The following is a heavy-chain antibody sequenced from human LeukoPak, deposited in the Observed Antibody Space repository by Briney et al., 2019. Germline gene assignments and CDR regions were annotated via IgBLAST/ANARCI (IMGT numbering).Heavy chain of an antibody. CDR1: GYSFTRYA. D-gene: IGHD3-10*01. J-gene: IGHJ4*02. V-gene: IGHV1-3*01. Sequence: ASVKVSCKASGYSFTRYAMQWVRQAPGQRLEWMGWINARNGSPTYSQKIQGGVSITRDTSASVVYMELSSLTSEDTAIYYCARGNDPDYWGQGTLVTVSS. CDR3: ARGNDPDY. CDR2: INARNGSP.